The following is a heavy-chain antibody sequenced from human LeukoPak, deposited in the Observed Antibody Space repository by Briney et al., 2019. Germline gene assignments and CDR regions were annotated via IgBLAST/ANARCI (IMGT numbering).Heavy chain of an antibody. D-gene: IGHD6-19*01. CDR3: ARGPYSSGWYQVNWFDP. V-gene: IGHV4-61*02. CDR1: GGSFSSGLYY. J-gene: IGHJ5*02. Sequence: SETLSLTCTVSGGSFSSGLYYWTWIRQPAGKGLEWIGRIYISGSTNYNPSLKSRVTISRDTSKNQFSLKLSSVTAADTAVYYCARGPYSSGWYQVNWFDPWGQGTLVTVSS. CDR2: IYISGST.